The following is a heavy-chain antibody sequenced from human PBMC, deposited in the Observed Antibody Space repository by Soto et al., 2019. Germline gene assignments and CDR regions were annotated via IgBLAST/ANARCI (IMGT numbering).Heavy chain of an antibody. D-gene: IGHD4-17*01. CDR1: GFTFSSYG. CDR2: ISYDGSNK. CDR3: ARSGYLYGGKGGSFDY. V-gene: IGHV3-30*03. J-gene: IGHJ4*02. Sequence: GGSLRLSCAASGFTFSSYGMHWVRQAPGKGLEWVAVISYDGSNKYYADSVKGRFTISRDNSKNTLYLQMNSLRAEDTAVYYCARSGYLYGGKGGSFDYWGQGTLVTVSS.